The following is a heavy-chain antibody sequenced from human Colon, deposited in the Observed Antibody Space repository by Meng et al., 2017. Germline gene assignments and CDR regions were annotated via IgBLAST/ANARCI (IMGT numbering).Heavy chain of an antibody. Sequence: GSLRLSCAASGFTFSSYSMNWVRQAPGKGLEWVSSISSSSSCIYYADSVKGRFTISRDNAKNSLYLQMNSLRAEDTAVYYCARDSGLGYCSGGSCYYYYGMDVWGQGTTVTVSS. CDR1: GFTFSSYS. D-gene: IGHD2-15*01. CDR2: ISSSSSCI. CDR3: ARDSGLGYCSGGSCYYYYGMDV. J-gene: IGHJ6*02. V-gene: IGHV3-21*01.